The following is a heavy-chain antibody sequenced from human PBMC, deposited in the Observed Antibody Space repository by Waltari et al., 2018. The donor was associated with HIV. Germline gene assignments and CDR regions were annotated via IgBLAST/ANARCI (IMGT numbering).Heavy chain of an antibody. J-gene: IGHJ4*02. CDR1: TAYITQSYY. CDR3: VALRTVTGTIDK. CDR2: IYSNGVS. D-gene: IGHD6-19*01. Sequence: QLQLQESGPALVKPSETLSLTCTVSTAYITQSYYWGWVRQFPGTGLEWIGSIYSNGVSHYAPSLKSRVALSVDMSKNQFSLTLTAVTAADTSRYFCVALRTVTGTIDKWGQGTLVTVS. V-gene: IGHV4-39*01.